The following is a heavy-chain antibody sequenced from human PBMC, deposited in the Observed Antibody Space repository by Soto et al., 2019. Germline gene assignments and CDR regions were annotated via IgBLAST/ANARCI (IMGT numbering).Heavy chain of an antibody. J-gene: IGHJ4*02. CDR1: GFTFSDYY. CDR3: ARASEPYTPLDY. D-gene: IGHD2-2*02. V-gene: IGHV3-11*06. CDR2: ISSSSSYT. Sequence: GGSLRLSCAASGFTFSDYYMSWIRQAPGKGLEWVSYISSSSSYTNYADSVKGRFTISRDNAKNSLYLQMNSLRAEDTAVYYCARASEPYTPLDYWGQGNLVNVSS.